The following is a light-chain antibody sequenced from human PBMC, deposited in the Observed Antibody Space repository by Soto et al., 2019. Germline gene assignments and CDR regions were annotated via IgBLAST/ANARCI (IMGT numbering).Light chain of an antibody. J-gene: IGKJ1*01. CDR3: QQRSDWHCR. Sequence: EIVLTQSPATLSLSPGERGTLSCRASESVTDYLALYQQRPGQAPRLLVYDVSNRSTGIPARFSGGGSGTGFTLPISDVEPEDFAVDYCQQRSDWHCRFGQGTKLDI. CDR2: DVS. V-gene: IGKV3-11*01. CDR1: ESVTDY.